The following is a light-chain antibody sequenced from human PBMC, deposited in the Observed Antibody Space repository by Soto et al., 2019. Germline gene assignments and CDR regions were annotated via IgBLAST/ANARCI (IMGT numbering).Light chain of an antibody. CDR2: SAS. Sequence: DIQMTQSPSYVSASVGDRFTITCRASQGISNWLAWYRQKPGKAPDLRISSASSLQSGVPSRCSGSGSGKDFTLTISSLQHEDFAIYDCQQTHSFPITCVQGTRLEIK. V-gene: IGKV1D-12*01. J-gene: IGKJ5*01. CDR1: QGISNW. CDR3: QQTHSFPIT.